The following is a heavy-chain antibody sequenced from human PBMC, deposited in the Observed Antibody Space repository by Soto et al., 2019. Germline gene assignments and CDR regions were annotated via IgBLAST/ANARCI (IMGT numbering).Heavy chain of an antibody. CDR2: IYHSGST. V-gene: IGHV4-30-2*02. CDR3: AGGTDGKKVAY. D-gene: IGHD5-12*01. J-gene: IGHJ4*02. CDR1: GGSISSGGYS. Sequence: PSETLSLTCAVSGGSISSGGYSWSWIRQPPGKGLEWIGYIYHSGSTNYNPSLESRLTMSVDMSKNHFSLKLSSVTAADTAVYYCAGGTDGKKVAYWGQGTLVTVSS.